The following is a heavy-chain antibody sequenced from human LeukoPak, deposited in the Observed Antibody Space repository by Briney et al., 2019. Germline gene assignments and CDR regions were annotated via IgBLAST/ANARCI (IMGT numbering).Heavy chain of an antibody. CDR2: INWNGGST. CDR3: AREGLRYFDWLPHNDY. V-gene: IGHV3-20*04. J-gene: IGHJ4*02. CDR1: GFTFDDYG. Sequence: GGSLRLSCAASGFTFDDYGMSWVRQAPGKGLEWVSGINWNGGSTGYADSVKGRFTISRDNAKNSLYLQMNSPKAEDTALYYCAREGLRYFDWLPHNDYWGQGTLVTVSS. D-gene: IGHD3-9*01.